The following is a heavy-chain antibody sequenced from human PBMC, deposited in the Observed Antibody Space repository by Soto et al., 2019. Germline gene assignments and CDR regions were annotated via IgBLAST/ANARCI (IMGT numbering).Heavy chain of an antibody. Sequence: GGSLRLSCAASGFTFSSYAMHWVRQAPGKGLEWVAVISYDGSNKYYADSVKGRFTISRDNSKNTLYLQMNSLRAEDTAVYYRARGNIVLMVYATGPFDYWDQGTLVTVSP. CDR2: ISYDGSNK. V-gene: IGHV3-30-3*01. CDR1: GFTFSSYA. J-gene: IGHJ4*02. D-gene: IGHD2-8*01. CDR3: ARGNIVLMVYATGPFDY.